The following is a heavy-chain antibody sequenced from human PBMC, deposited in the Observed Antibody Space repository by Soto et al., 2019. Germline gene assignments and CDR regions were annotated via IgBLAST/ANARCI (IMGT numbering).Heavy chain of an antibody. V-gene: IGHV1-18*01. CDR1: GCTXTHYG. J-gene: IGHJ5*02. CDR2: ISAYNGNT. Sequence: NVSFLASGCTXTHYGIRWVRQAPGQGLEWMGWISAYNGNTNYAQKLQGRVTMTTDTSTSTAYMELMSLRSDDTAVYYCARGLRNWFDPWGQGTLGTVSS. CDR3: ARGLRNWFDP.